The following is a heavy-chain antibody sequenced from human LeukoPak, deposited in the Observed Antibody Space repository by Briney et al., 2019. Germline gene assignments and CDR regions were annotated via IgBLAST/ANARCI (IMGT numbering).Heavy chain of an antibody. V-gene: IGHV7-4-1*02. CDR2: INTNTGNP. CDR3: ARDKYQLPYEIDY. CDR1: GYTFTSYG. Sequence: GASVKVSCKASGYTFTSYGMNWVRQAPRQGLEWMGWINTNTGNPTYARGFTGRFVFSLDTSVSTAYLQISSLKAEDTAVYYCARDKYQLPYEIDYWGQGTLVTVSS. J-gene: IGHJ4*02. D-gene: IGHD2-2*01.